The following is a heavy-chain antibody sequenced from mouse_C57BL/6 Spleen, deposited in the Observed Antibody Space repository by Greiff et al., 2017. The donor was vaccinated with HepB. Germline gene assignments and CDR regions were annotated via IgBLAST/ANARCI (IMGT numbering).Heavy chain of an antibody. CDR2: INPNNGGT. CDR1: GYTFTDYY. CDR3: ARSTVRDYLDY. Sequence: EVQLQQSGPELVKPGASVKISCKASGYTFTDYYMNWVKQSHGKSLEWIGDINPNNGGTSYNQKFKGKATLTVDKSSSTAYMEPRSLTSEDSAVYYCARSTVRDYLDYWGQGATLTVSS. D-gene: IGHD1-1*01. V-gene: IGHV1-26*01. J-gene: IGHJ2*01.